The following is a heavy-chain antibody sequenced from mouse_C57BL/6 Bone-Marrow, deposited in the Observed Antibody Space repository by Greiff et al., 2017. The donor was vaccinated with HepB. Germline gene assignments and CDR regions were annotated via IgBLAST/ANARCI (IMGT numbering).Heavy chain of an antibody. J-gene: IGHJ3*01. V-gene: IGHV1-59*01. CDR1: GYTFTSYW. Sequence: VQLQQPGAELVRPGTSVKLSCKASGYTFTSYWMHWVKQRPGQGLEWIGVIDPSDSYTNYNQKFKGKATLTVDTSSSTAYMQLSSLTSEDSAVYYCARSLLGGFAYWGQGTLVTVSA. CDR2: IDPSDSYT. CDR3: ARSLLGGFAY. D-gene: IGHD2-1*01.